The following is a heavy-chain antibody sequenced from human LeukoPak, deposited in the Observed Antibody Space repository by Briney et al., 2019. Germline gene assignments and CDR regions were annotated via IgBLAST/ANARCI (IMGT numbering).Heavy chain of an antibody. CDR3: ARGRRRSRVAGTRFDY. D-gene: IGHD6-19*01. J-gene: IGHJ4*02. CDR1: GGSFSGYY. Sequence: SETLSLTCAVYGGSFSGYYWSWIRQPPGKGLEWIGEINHSGSTNYNPSLKSRVTISVDTSKNQFSLKLSSVTAADTAVYYCARGRRRSRVAGTRFDYWGQGTLSPSPQ. CDR2: INHSGST. V-gene: IGHV4-34*01.